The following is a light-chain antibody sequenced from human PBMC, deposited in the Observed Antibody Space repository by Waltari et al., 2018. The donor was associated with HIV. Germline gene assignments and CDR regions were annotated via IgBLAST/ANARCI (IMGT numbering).Light chain of an antibody. Sequence: QSVLTQPPSVSGAPRQRVTVSCTGSSSNIGAYDVHWSQQLPGRAPKLLIYANNNRPSGVPDRFSGSKSGTAASLAIAGLQIEDEGDYFCQSYDNSLRVSYVFSAGTRVTVL. J-gene: IGLJ1*01. V-gene: IGLV1-40*01. CDR3: QSYDNSLRVSYV. CDR1: SSNIGAYD. CDR2: ANN.